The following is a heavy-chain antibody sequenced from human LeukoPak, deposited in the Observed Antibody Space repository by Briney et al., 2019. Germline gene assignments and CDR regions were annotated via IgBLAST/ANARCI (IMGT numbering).Heavy chain of an antibody. D-gene: IGHD4-17*01. CDR3: AKEVAYGDYLAPFDY. CDR1: GFTFSNYW. Sequence: GGSLRLSCAASGFTFSNYWMTWVRQAPGKGLEWVADIKQDGSEKLYVKSVRGRFTISRDNAKMSLFLQMNSLRAEDTAVYYCAKEVAYGDYLAPFDYWGQRTLVTVSS. V-gene: IGHV3-7*03. J-gene: IGHJ4*02. CDR2: IKQDGSEK.